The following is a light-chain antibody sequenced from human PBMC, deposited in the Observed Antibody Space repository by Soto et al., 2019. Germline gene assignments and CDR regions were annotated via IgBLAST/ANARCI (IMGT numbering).Light chain of an antibody. CDR2: YMS. V-gene: IGKV3-11*01. J-gene: IGKJ3*01. Sequence: EIVLTQSPAPLPSAPGETAPLSCRASQYVGSRLAWYQHKPGQAPSLLIYYMSKRATGIPARFSGSGSGTDFTFTISSLRPEDIATYYCQKSDHLPLFGPGSKADIK. CDR1: QYVGSR. CDR3: QKSDHLPL.